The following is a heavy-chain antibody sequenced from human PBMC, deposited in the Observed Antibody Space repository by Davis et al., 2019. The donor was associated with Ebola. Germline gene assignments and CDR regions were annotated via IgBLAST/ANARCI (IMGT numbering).Heavy chain of an antibody. V-gene: IGHV3-7*01. J-gene: IGHJ6*02. Sequence: GESLKISCAVSGFTFSSYWMSWVRQAPGKGLEWVANIKQDGSEIHYVDSVKGRFTISRDNSKNTLYLQMNSLRAEDTAVYYCARDQSNYDILTYGMDVWGQGTTVTVSS. CDR3: ARDQSNYDILTYGMDV. CDR1: GFTFSSYW. D-gene: IGHD3-9*01. CDR2: IKQDGSEI.